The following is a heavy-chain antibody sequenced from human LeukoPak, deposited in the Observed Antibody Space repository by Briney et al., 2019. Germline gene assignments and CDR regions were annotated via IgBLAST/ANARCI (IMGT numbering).Heavy chain of an antibody. CDR1: GGSISSYY. CDR2: IYYSGST. Sequence: SETLSLTCTVSGGSISSYYWSWIRQPPGKGLEWIGYIYYSGSTNYNPSLKSRVTISVDTSKNQFSLKLSSVTAADTAVYYCARVSLTTIDYYMDVWGKGTTVTVSS. J-gene: IGHJ6*03. V-gene: IGHV4-59*01. CDR3: ARVSLTTIDYYMDV. D-gene: IGHD4-11*01.